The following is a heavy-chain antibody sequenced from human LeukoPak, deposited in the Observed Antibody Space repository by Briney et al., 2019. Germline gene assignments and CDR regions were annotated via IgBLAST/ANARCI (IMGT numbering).Heavy chain of an antibody. J-gene: IGHJ4*02. CDR3: AKDLRSVVAPSYFDY. V-gene: IGHV3-30*18. D-gene: IGHD2-15*01. Sequence: GRSLRLSCAASGFTFSSYGMHWVRQAPGKGLEWVAVISYDGSNKYYADSVKGRFTISRDNSKDTLYLQMNSLRAEDTAVYYCAKDLRSVVAPSYFDYCGQGTLVTVSS. CDR1: GFTFSSYG. CDR2: ISYDGSNK.